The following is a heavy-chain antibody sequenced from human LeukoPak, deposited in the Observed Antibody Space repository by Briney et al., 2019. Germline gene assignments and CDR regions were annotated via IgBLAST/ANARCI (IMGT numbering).Heavy chain of an antibody. D-gene: IGHD6-6*01. CDR1: GFTFSSYW. CDR3: ARMGSSSSSY. J-gene: IGHJ4*02. Sequence: GGSLRLSCAASGFTFSSYWMSWVRKAPGKGLEWVANIKQDGSETYYVDSMKGRFTISRDNTKNSLYLQMNSLRAEDTAVYYCARMGSSSSSYWGQGTLVTVSS. V-gene: IGHV3-7*01. CDR2: IKQDGSET.